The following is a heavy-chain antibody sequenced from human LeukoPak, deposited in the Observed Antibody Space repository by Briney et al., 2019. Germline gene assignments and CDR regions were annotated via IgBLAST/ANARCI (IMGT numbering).Heavy chain of an antibody. V-gene: IGHV1-46*01. CDR2: INPNGDAT. J-gene: IGHJ5*02. D-gene: IGHD1-20*01. CDR1: GYTFTKYL. CDR3: ARPLFCAFDNCGYWLDP. Sequence: GASVKVSCKTSGYTFTKYLIHWVRQAPGQGLEWVGTINPNGDATNYAPRLQGRLTLTQDTSTSTVYMELRGLTPDDTAVYCCARPLFCAFDNCGYWLDPWGPGTLVTVSS.